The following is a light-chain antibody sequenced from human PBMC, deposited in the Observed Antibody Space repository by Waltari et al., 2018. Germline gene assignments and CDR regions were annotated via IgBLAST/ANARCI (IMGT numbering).Light chain of an antibody. Sequence: EIVLTQSPATLSLSPGDRATLSCRASQNVNMYLAWYQQKPGQGPRLLIYDATDRAAGVPARFSGSGSGTEFTLTISSLQAEDVAVYYCQQYYSTPLTFGGGTKVEIK. CDR3: QQYYSTPLT. CDR2: DAT. CDR1: QNVNMY. V-gene: IGKV3-11*01. J-gene: IGKJ4*01.